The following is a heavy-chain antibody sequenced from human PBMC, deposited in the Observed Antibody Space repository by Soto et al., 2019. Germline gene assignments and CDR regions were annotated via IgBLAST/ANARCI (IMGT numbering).Heavy chain of an antibody. CDR1: GFTFISDG. V-gene: IGHV3-30*18. D-gene: IGHD3-10*01. J-gene: IGHJ4*02. CDR2: ISYDGSNK. CDR3: AKEGRKLWFGELLFSYFDY. Sequence: GGSLILSCAASGFTFISDGMHWVRQAPGKGLEWVAVISYDGSNKYYADSVKGRFTISRDNSKNTLYLQMNSLRAEDTAVYYCAKEGRKLWFGELLFSYFDYWGQGTLVTVSS.